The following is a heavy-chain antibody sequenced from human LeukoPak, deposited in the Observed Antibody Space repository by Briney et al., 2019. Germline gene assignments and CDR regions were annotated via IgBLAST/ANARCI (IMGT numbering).Heavy chain of an antibody. CDR2: ISASGGNT. J-gene: IGHJ4*02. Sequence: PGGSLRLSCAASGFTFSSYDMNWVRQAPGKGLEWVSAISASGGNTYYADSVKGRFTISRDNAKNTMYLQMNSLRAEDTDVYYCAKKETVVSPGNYFDYWGQGTLVTVSS. CDR3: AKKETVVSPGNYFDY. D-gene: IGHD4-23*01. CDR1: GFTFSSYD. V-gene: IGHV3-23*01.